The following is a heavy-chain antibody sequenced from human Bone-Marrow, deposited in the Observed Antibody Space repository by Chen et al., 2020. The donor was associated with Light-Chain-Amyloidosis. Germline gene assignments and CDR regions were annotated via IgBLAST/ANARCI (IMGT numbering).Heavy chain of an antibody. D-gene: IGHD2-15*01. V-gene: IGHV3-53*01. CDR2: IYSGGST. J-gene: IGHJ4*02. Sequence: EVQLVESGGGLIQPGGSLRLSCAASGFTVSSNYMSWVRQAPGKGLEWVSVIYSGGSTYYADSVKGRFTISRDNSKNTLYLQMNSLRAEDTAVYYCARVRVAARRRDLYYFDYWGQGTLVTVSS. CDR3: ARVRVAARRRDLYYFDY. CDR1: GFTVSSNY.